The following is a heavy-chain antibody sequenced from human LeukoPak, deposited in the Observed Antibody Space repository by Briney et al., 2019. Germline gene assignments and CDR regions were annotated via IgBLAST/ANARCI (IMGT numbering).Heavy chain of an antibody. CDR2: IYSGGST. J-gene: IGHJ4*02. CDR1: GFTVSSNY. Sequence: GGSLRLSCAASGFTVSSNYMSWVRQAPGKGLEWVSVIYSGGSTYYADSVKGRFTISRDNSKNTLYLQMKSLRAEDTAVYYCARAGQWLGQYYFDYWGQGTLVTVSS. V-gene: IGHV3-53*01. D-gene: IGHD6-19*01. CDR3: ARAGQWLGQYYFDY.